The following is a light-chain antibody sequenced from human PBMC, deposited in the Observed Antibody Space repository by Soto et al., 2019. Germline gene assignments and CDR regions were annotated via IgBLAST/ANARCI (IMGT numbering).Light chain of an antibody. CDR1: SSNIGSHY. V-gene: IGLV1-47*01. CDR3: AAWDDRLSADVV. CDR2: RDN. J-gene: IGLJ2*01. Sequence: VLTQPPSASGTPGQRVSISCSGSSSNIGSHYVYWYQQLPRTAPRLLIYRDNKRPSGVPDRFSGSKSGASASLAISGLRSEDEADYYCAAWDDRLSADVVFGGGTKLTVL.